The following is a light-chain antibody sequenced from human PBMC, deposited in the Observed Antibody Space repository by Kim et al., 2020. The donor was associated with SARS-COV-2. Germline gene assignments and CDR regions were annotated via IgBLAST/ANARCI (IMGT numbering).Light chain of an antibody. CDR2: WAS. CDR1: QSVVSSPSNKND. V-gene: IGKV4-1*01. Sequence: ATINCQSSQSVVSSPSNKNDLAWYQQKPGHPPKLLIYWASTRQSGVPDRFSGSGSGTDFTLTIASLQAEDVAVYYCQQYRSFPITFGQGTRLEIK. CDR3: QQYRSFPIT. J-gene: IGKJ5*01.